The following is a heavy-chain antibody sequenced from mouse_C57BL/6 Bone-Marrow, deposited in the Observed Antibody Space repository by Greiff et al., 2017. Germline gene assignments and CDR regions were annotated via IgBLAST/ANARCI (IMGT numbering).Heavy chain of an antibody. Sequence: VQLVESGAELARPGASVKLSCKASGYTFTSYGISWVKQRTGQGLEWIGEIYPRSGNTYYNEKFKGKATLTADKSSSTAYMELRSLTSEDSAVYFCAREDYDGTGYAMDYWGQGTSVTVSS. CDR2: IYPRSGNT. CDR1: GYTFTSYG. CDR3: AREDYDGTGYAMDY. V-gene: IGHV1-81*01. D-gene: IGHD2-4*01. J-gene: IGHJ4*01.